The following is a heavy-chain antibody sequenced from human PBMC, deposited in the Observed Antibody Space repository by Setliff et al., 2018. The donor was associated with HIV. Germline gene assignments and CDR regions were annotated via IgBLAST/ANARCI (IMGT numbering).Heavy chain of an antibody. Sequence: SETLSLTCAVYGGSFSSYFWSWIRQPPGKGLEWIGEINHSGSTNYNPSLKSRVTISVDTSKNQFSLKLSSVTAADTAVYYCARERSLITVRRNFDSWGRGTLVTVSS. CDR2: INHSGST. V-gene: IGHV4-34*01. CDR3: ARERSLITVRRNFDS. CDR1: GGSFSSYF. J-gene: IGHJ4*02. D-gene: IGHD1-1*01.